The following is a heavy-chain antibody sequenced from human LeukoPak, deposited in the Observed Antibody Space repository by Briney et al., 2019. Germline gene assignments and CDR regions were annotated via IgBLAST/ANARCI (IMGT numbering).Heavy chain of an antibody. J-gene: IGHJ4*02. CDR2: ISYDGSNK. Sequence: GGSLRLSCAASGFTFSSYGMHWVRQAPGKGLEWVAVISYDGSNKYYADSVKGRFTISRDNSKNTLYLQMNSLRAEDTAVYYCAKDRATVTTPNYWGQGTLVTVSS. D-gene: IGHD4-17*01. V-gene: IGHV3-30*18. CDR3: AKDRATVTTPNY. CDR1: GFTFSSYG.